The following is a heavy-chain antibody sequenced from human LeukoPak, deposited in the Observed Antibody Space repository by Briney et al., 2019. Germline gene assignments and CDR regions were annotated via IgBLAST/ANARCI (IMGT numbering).Heavy chain of an antibody. CDR1: GFSFSNYW. J-gene: IGHJ4*02. Sequence: GGSLRLSCAASGFSFSNYWMHWVRQAPDKGLDWVAEISSDGNKEFYADTVKGRFIISRDNSKNTVFLQMNSLRGEDTAVYYCVRDFSGKWSLEYWGQGTLVTVSS. CDR2: ISSDGNKE. D-gene: IGHD6-25*01. CDR3: VRDFSGKWSLEY. V-gene: IGHV3-30-3*01.